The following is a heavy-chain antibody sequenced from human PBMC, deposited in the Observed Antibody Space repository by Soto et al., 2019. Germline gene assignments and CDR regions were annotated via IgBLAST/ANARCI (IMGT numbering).Heavy chain of an antibody. D-gene: IGHD3-22*01. V-gene: IGHV4-38-2*01. Sequence: PSPPPSVSCGVSGESINSVYDAAWLPNTPGKGLEWIGMIYHSGSNYYNSSQHRPGTLSIDMINNAVSLIMDVVTAADTAVYYCARVGTWVPYYYDSSPYTFENWFDPWGQGTLVSV. CDR3: ARVGTWVPYYYDSSPYTFENWFDP. CDR1: GESINSVYD. CDR2: IYHSGSN. J-gene: IGHJ5*02.